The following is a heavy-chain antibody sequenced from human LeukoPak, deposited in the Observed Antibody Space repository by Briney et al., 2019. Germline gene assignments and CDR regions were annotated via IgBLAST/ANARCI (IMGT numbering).Heavy chain of an antibody. CDR1: GGSLSSDNYY. CDR3: AREEYYDDSGYYFRYFDS. V-gene: IGHV4-61*02. CDR2: LHTGGSA. J-gene: IGHJ4*02. Sequence: SQTLSLTCSVSGGSLSSDNYYWTWIPQPAGKGLEWIGRLHTGGSANYNPYLKSRVNISVDTSKNQFSLRLNSATAADTAIYYCAREEYYDDSGYYFRYFDSWGQGTRVTVPS. D-gene: IGHD3-22*01.